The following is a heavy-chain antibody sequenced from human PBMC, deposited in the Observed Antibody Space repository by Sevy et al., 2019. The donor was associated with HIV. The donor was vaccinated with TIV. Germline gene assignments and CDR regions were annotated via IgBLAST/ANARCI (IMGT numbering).Heavy chain of an antibody. CDR3: ARSRVGASPFDY. CDR1: GGSVSSGSYY. J-gene: IGHJ4*02. D-gene: IGHD1-26*01. Sequence: SETLSLTCTVSGGSVSSGSYYWSWIRQPPGKGLEWIGYIYYIGSTNYNPSLKSRVTISVDTSNNQFSLKLNSVTAADTAVYYCARSRVGASPFDYWGQGTLVTVSS. V-gene: IGHV4-61*01. CDR2: IYYIGST.